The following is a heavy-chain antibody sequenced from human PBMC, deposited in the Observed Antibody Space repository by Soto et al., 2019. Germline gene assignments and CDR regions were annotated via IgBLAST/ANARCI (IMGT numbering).Heavy chain of an antibody. CDR2: IIPILGIA. CDR1: GGTFSSYT. D-gene: IGHD2-15*01. CDR3: ARAAGVVVAPRFFDY. V-gene: IGHV1-69*02. Sequence: SVKVSCKASGGTFSSYTISWVRQAPGQGLEWMGRIIPILGIANYAQKFQGRVTITADKSTSTAYMELSSLRSEDTAVYYCARAAGVVVAPRFFDYWGQGTLVTVSS. J-gene: IGHJ4*02.